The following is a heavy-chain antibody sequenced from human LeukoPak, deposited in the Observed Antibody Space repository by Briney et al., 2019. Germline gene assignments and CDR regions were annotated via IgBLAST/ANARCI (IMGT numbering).Heavy chain of an antibody. V-gene: IGHV3-9*01. J-gene: IGHJ6*02. CDR3: AKAVDQLLYNYYYAMDV. CDR2: ISRNSGTI. Sequence: PGRSLRLSCATSGFTFDDYAMHWVRQAPGEGLEWVSGISRNSGTIGYADSVKGRFTISRDNAKNSLYLQMNSLRAEDTALYYCAKAVDQLLYNYYYAMDVWGQGTTVTVSS. CDR1: GFTFDDYA. D-gene: IGHD2-2*02.